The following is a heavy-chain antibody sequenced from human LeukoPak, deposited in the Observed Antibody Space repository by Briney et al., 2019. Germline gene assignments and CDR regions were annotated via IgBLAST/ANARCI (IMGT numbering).Heavy chain of an antibody. CDR1: GFTFSSYA. V-gene: IGHV3-30-3*01. CDR2: ISYDGSRI. Sequence: PGRSLRLSCAASGFTFSSYAMHWVRQAPGKGLEWVAVISYDGSRIFYADSVKGRFTISRDNSKNTLYLQMNSLRAEDTAVYYCATTSCSGGSCYLRYYYYGMDVWGQGTTVTVSS. J-gene: IGHJ6*02. D-gene: IGHD2-15*01. CDR3: ATTSCSGGSCYLRYYYYGMDV.